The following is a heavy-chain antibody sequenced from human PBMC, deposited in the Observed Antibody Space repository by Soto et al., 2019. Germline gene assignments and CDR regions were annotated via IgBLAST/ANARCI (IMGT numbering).Heavy chain of an antibody. CDR2: IWYDGSNK. CDR1: GFTFSSYG. J-gene: IGHJ5*02. V-gene: IGHV3-33*01. CDR3: ARDEDSSGDTLNWFDP. D-gene: IGHD5-18*01. Sequence: QVQLVESGGGVVQPGRSLRLSCAASGFTFSSYGMHWVRQAPGKGLEWVSVIWYDGSNKYYADSVKGRFTISRDNSKNTLYLQINSLRGEETAVYYWARDEDSSGDTLNWFDPWGQGTLVTVSS.